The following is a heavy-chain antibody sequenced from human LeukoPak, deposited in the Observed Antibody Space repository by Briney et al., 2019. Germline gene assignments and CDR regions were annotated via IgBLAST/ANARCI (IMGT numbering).Heavy chain of an antibody. CDR1: SGSSSGYY. Sequence: SETLSLTCAVYSGSSSGYYWSWIRQPPGKGLEWIGEIYHSGSTNYNPSLKSRVTISVDTSKNQFSLKLNSVTAADTAVYYCARGFATMVRGVVLDFWGQGTLVTVSS. CDR2: IYHSGST. V-gene: IGHV4-34*01. D-gene: IGHD3-10*01. CDR3: ARGFATMVRGVVLDF. J-gene: IGHJ4*02.